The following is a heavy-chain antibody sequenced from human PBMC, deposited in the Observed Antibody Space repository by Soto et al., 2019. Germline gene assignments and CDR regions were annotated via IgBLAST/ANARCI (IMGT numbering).Heavy chain of an antibody. CDR2: ISTYNGDT. V-gene: IGHV1-18*01. D-gene: IGHD2-15*01. J-gene: IGHJ4*02. CDR3: ARDYFSRGRLYGTDY. CDR1: GYTFTTFG. Sequence: QVQLVQSGNEVKKPGASIKVSCKTSGYTFTTFGISWVRQAPGQGLEWMGWISTYNGDTKYAQQFQGRVTMTRDTPTSPTYMELRSLRSDDTAVYYCARDYFSRGRLYGTDYWGQGALVTVSS.